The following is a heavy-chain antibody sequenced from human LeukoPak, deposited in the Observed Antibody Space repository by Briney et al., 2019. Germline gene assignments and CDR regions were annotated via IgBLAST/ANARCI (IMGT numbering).Heavy chain of an antibody. CDR1: GFTFSSYA. Sequence: GGSLRLSCAASGFTFSSYAMSWVRQAPGKGLEWVSSISSSSSYIYYADSVKGRFTISRDNAKNSLYLQMNSLRAEDTAVYYCARNLSRVAARGRNWYFDLWGRGTLVTVSS. D-gene: IGHD6-6*01. V-gene: IGHV3-21*01. J-gene: IGHJ2*01. CDR2: ISSSSSYI. CDR3: ARNLSRVAARGRNWYFDL.